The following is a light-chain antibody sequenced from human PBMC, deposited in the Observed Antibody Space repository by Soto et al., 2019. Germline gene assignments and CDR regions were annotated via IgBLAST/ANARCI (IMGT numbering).Light chain of an antibody. J-gene: IGLJ3*02. V-gene: IGLV2-14*01. Sequence: QSALTQPASVSGSPGQSITISCTGTSSDVGGYNYVSWYQQHPGKAPKLMIYEVSNRPSGVSNRFSGSKSGNTASLTFSGLQAEDEADYYCSSYTSSSTRVFGGGTKVTVL. CDR2: EVS. CDR3: SSYTSSSTRV. CDR1: SSDVGGYNY.